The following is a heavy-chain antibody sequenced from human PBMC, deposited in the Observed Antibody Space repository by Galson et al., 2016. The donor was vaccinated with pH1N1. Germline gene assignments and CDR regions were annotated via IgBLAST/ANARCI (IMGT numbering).Heavy chain of an antibody. J-gene: IGHJ4*02. CDR1: GYTFTRYY. CDR3: TRDLGRIRDY. D-gene: IGHD1-26*01. CDR2: IDPSDGGT. V-gene: IGHV1-46*03. Sequence: SVKVSCKASGYTFTRYYFHWVRQAPGQGLEWMGVIDPSDGGTTYAQKFQARVTMTRDTSTSTVYVEVYSLKSEDAAVYYCTRDLGRIRDYWGQGTLVTVSS.